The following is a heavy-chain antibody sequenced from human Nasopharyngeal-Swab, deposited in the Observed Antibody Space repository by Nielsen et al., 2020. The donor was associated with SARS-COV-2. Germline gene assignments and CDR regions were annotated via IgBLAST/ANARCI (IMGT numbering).Heavy chain of an antibody. CDR1: GFTFSNAW. J-gene: IGHJ4*02. Sequence: GGSLRLSCAASGFTFSNAWMSWVRQAPGKGLEWVGRIKSKTDGGTTDYAAPVKGGFTISRDDSKTTLYLQMNSLKTEDTAVYYCTTDLHDYGDYDYWGQGTLVTVSS. V-gene: IGHV3-15*01. D-gene: IGHD4-17*01. CDR3: TTDLHDYGDYDY. CDR2: IKSKTDGGTT.